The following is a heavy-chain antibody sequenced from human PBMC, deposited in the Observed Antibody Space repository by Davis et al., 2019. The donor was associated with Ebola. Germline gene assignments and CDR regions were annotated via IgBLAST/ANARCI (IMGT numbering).Heavy chain of an antibody. Sequence: SETLSLTCTVSGGSISSYYWSWIRQPPGKGLEWIGYIYYSGSTNYNPSLKSRVTISIERSKNQFSLKLSSVTAADTAVYYCARGGVRVRYYYYGMDVWGQGTTVTVSS. D-gene: IGHD3-10*01. J-gene: IGHJ6*02. CDR1: GGSISSYY. CDR3: ARGGVRVRYYYYGMDV. V-gene: IGHV4-59*01. CDR2: IYYSGST.